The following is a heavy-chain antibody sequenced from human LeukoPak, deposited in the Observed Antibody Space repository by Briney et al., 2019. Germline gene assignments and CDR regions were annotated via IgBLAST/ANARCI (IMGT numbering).Heavy chain of an antibody. CDR1: GFTFSSYW. D-gene: IGHD6-6*01. Sequence: GGSLRLSCAASGFTFSSYWMNWARQAPGKGLEWVASINHNGNVNYYVDSVKGRFTISRDNSKNTQYLQMNSLRVEDTAVYYCASGKYSTSSLDYWGQRTLVTVSS. CDR2: INHNGNVN. V-gene: IGHV3-7*03. CDR3: ASGKYSTSSLDY. J-gene: IGHJ4*02.